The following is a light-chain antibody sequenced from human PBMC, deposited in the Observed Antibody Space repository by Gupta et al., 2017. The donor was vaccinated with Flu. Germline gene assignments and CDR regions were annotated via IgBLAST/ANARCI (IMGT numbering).Light chain of an antibody. CDR2: DDS. Sequence: VHWYQQKPGQAPVLVVYDDSDQPSGIPERFSGSNSGHTATLTISRVEAGAEADYYCQVWASSSDHWVFGGGTKLTVL. V-gene: IGLV3-21*02. CDR3: QVWASSSDHWV. J-gene: IGLJ3*02.